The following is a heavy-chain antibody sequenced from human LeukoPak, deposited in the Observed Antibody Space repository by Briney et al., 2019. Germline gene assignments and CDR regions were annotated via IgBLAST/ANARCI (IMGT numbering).Heavy chain of an antibody. J-gene: IGHJ4*02. V-gene: IGHV3-30-3*01. CDR2: ISYDGSNK. D-gene: IGHD1-26*01. CDR1: GFTFRSYA. CDR3: ARGTPVGPTN. Sequence: GGSLRLSCVASGFTFRSYAMHWVRQAPGKGLEWVAVISYDGSNKYYADSVKGRFTISRDNSKNTVTMEMNSLRPEETAVYYCARGTPVGPTNWGRGTLVTVSS.